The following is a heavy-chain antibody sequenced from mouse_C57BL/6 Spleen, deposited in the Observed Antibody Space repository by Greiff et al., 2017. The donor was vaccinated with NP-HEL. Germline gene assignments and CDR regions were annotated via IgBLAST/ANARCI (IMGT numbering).Heavy chain of an antibody. V-gene: IGHV1-26*01. D-gene: IGHD1-1*01. CDR1: GYTFTDYY. CDR3: ARFLCGSSALDY. CDR2: INPNNGGT. Sequence: VQLQQSGPELVKPGASVKISCKASGYTFTDYYMNWVKQSHGKSLEWIGDINPNNGGTSYNQKFKGKATLTVDKSSSTAYMELRSLTSEDSAVYYCARFLCGSSALDYWGQGTTLTVSS. J-gene: IGHJ2*01.